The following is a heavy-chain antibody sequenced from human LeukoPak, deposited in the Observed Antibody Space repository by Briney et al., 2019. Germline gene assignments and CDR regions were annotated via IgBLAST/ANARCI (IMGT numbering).Heavy chain of an antibody. CDR1: GYAFTNYA. J-gene: IGHJ4*02. CDR3: ARAYQRLGELSLPDY. Sequence: GASVKVSCKASGYAFTNYAMNWVRQAPGQGLEWMGWIHPSTGNPTYAQGSTGRFVFSLDTSVSTTYLQISSLKAEDTAVYYCARAYQRLGELSLPDYWGQGTLVTVSS. D-gene: IGHD3-16*02. V-gene: IGHV7-4-1*02. CDR2: IHPSTGNP.